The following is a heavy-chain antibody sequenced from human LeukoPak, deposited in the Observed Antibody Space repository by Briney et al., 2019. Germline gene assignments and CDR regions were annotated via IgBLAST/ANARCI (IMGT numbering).Heavy chain of an antibody. V-gene: IGHV4-39*01. J-gene: IGHJ4*02. CDR3: ATITFGGVKGSYYFDY. CDR2: MYHSGST. Sequence: SVTLSLTCTVSGGSISSSNYYWGWIRQPPGKGLEWIGSMYHSGSTYYNPSLKSRVAISVDTTKNQFFLKLSSETAADTAVYYCATITFGGVKGSYYFDYWGQGTLVTVSS. CDR1: GGSISSSNYY. D-gene: IGHD3-16*01.